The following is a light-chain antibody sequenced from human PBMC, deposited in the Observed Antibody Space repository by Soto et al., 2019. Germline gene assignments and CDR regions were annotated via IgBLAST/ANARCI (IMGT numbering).Light chain of an antibody. CDR1: SSDLGNYNY. J-gene: IGLJ1*01. CDR3: GSYTSTTYV. Sequence: QSVLTQPASVSGSPGQSITFSCTGTSSDLGNYNYVSWYQQHPGTAPKLILYEVTNRPSGVSDRFSGSKSGNTASLSISGLQTEDEADYYCGSYTSTTYVFGTGTKVTVL. CDR2: EVT. V-gene: IGLV2-14*01.